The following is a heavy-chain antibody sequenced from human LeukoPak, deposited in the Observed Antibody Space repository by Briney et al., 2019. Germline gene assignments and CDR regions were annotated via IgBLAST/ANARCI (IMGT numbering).Heavy chain of an antibody. CDR2: IYYSGST. J-gene: IGHJ4*02. CDR1: GGSISSYY. V-gene: IGHV4-59*08. CDR3: AGSYYYGSGSYYTPLFDY. Sequence: SETPSLTCTVSGGSISSYYWSWIRQPPGKGLEWIGYIYYSGSTNYNPSLKSRVTISVDTSKNQFSLKLSSVTAADTAVYYCAGSYYYGSGSYYTPLFDYWGQGTLVTVSS. D-gene: IGHD3-10*01.